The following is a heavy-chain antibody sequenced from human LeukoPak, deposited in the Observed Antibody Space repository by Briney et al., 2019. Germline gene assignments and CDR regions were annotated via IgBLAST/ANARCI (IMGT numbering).Heavy chain of an antibody. J-gene: IGHJ4*02. D-gene: IGHD6-19*01. Sequence: GASVNVSCKPSGYTFTGYYLHWVRQAPGQGLEWMGWINPNRGATIYAETFQGRVTMTRDTSIDTAYMEMRSLRSDDTAVYYCARDRVGSGWPRPWYFEFWGQGTLITVSS. CDR1: GYTFTGYY. CDR3: ARDRVGSGWPRPWYFEF. V-gene: IGHV1-2*02. CDR2: INPNRGAT.